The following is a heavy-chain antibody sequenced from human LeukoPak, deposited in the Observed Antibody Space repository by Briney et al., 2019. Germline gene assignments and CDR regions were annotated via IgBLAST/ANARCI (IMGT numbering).Heavy chain of an antibody. D-gene: IGHD2-15*01. CDR3: ARGWYYFDY. Sequence: PGGSLRLSCAASGFTFRSYEMSWVRQAPGKGLEWVSVIYSGGSTYYADSVKGRFTISRDNSKNTLYLQMNSLRAEDTAVYYCARGWYYFDYWGQGTLVTVSS. CDR1: GFTFRSYE. J-gene: IGHJ4*02. CDR2: IYSGGST. V-gene: IGHV3-66*01.